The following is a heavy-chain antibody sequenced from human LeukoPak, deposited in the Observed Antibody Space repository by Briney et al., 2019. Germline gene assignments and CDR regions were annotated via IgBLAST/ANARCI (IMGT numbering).Heavy chain of an antibody. CDR2: ISSDGNYI. J-gene: IGHJ5*02. CDR1: GFTLEDYG. V-gene: IGHV3-9*01. CDR3: VRSRVRGDPFDP. D-gene: IGHD3-10*01. Sequence: GGSVRLSCAASGFTLEDYGMHWVRHAPGKGLEWVSGISSDGNYIHYADSVKGRFTISRDNAKNFLYLQMNSLRPEDTGLYYCVRSRVRGDPFDPWGQGILVTVSS.